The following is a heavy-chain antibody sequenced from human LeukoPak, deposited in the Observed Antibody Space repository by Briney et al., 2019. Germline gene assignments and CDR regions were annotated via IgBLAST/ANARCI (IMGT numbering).Heavy chain of an antibody. Sequence: ASVKVPCKVSGYTLTELSMHWVRQAPGKGLEWMGGFDPEDGETIYAQKFQGRVTMTEDTSTDTAYMELSSLRSEDTAVYYCATGIWVPAAEGYFDYWGQGTLVTVSS. J-gene: IGHJ4*02. D-gene: IGHD2-2*01. CDR1: GYTLTELS. CDR3: ATGIWVPAAEGYFDY. CDR2: FDPEDGET. V-gene: IGHV1-24*01.